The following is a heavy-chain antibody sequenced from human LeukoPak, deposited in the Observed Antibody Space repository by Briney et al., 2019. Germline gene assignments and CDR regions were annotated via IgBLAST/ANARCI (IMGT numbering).Heavy chain of an antibody. CDR3: ARGGDSLHY. J-gene: IGHJ4*01. D-gene: IGHD3-10*01. CDR2: IYSGGRT. Sequence: PGGSMRLSCAASGFTASSQFMTWVRHAPEQGLEWVSVIYSGGRTSYAESVKDRFTISRDNSKSMLYLQMKSLRAEDTAVYYSARGGDSLHYWGQGTLVTVSS. CDR1: GFTASSQF. V-gene: IGHV3-66*01.